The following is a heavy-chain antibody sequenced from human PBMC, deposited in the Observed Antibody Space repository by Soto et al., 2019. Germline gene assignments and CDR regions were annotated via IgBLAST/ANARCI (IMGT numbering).Heavy chain of an antibody. V-gene: IGHV3-30-3*01. CDR2: ISYDGSNK. CDR3: ARDPRGEGYYFDY. D-gene: IGHD3-10*01. CDR1: GLTSGSYA. J-gene: IGHJ4*02. Sequence: QVQLVESGGGVVQPGRSLRPSCAASGLTSGSYAMHWVRQAPGKGLEWVAVISYDGSNKYYADSVKGRFTISRDNSKNTLYLQMNSLRAEDTAVYYCARDPRGEGYYFDYWGQGTLVTVSS.